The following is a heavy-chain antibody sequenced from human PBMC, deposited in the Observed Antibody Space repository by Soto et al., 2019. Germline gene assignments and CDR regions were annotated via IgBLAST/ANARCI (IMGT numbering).Heavy chain of an antibody. CDR2: ISSSSSYI. D-gene: IGHD4-17*01. CDR3: AKHQRSDYVIDH. J-gene: IGHJ4*02. V-gene: IGHV3-21*04. Sequence: PGGSLRLSCAASGFTFSSYSMNWVRQAPGKGLEWVSSISSSSSYIYYADSVKGRFTISRDNAKNSLYLQLNSLRAEDTAIFYCAKHQRSDYVIDHWGQGILVTVSS. CDR1: GFTFSSYS.